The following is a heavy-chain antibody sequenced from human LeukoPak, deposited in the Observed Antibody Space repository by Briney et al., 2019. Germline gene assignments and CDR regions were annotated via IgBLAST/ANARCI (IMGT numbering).Heavy chain of an antibody. CDR1: GYSISSGYY. V-gene: IGHV4-38-2*02. D-gene: IGHD6-19*01. J-gene: IGHJ4*02. Sequence: SETLSLTCTVSGYSISSGYYWSWIRQPPGKGLEWIGEINHSGSTNYNPSLKSRVTISVDTSKNQFSLKLSSVTAADTAVYYCARDRRYSSGWLYYFDYWGQGTLVTVSS. CDR2: INHSGST. CDR3: ARDRRYSSGWLYYFDY.